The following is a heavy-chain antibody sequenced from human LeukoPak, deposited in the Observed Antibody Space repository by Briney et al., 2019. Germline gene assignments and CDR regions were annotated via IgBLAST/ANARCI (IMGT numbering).Heavy chain of an antibody. D-gene: IGHD3-10*02. J-gene: IGHJ6*04. CDR2: ISSSGSTI. CDR1: GFTFSSYE. CDR3: AELGIPRIGGV. Sequence: SGGSLRLSCAASGFTFSSYEMNWVRQAPGEGLEWVSYISSSGSTIYYADSVKGRFTISRDNAKNSLYLLMNSLRAEDTAVYYCAELGIPRIGGVWGKGTTVTTSP. V-gene: IGHV3-48*03.